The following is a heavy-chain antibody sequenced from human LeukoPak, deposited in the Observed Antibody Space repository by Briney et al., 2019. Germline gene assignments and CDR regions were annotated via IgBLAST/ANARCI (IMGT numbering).Heavy chain of an antibody. J-gene: IGHJ4*02. Sequence: SGPTLVNPTQTLTLTCTFSGFSLSTSGVGVGWIRQPPGKALEWLALIYWNDDKRYSPSLKSRLTITKDTSKNQVVPTMTNMDPVDTATYYCAHRPGLLWATYYFDYWGQGTLVTVSS. CDR3: AHRPGLLWATYYFDY. CDR1: GFSLSTSGVG. V-gene: IGHV2-5*01. CDR2: IYWNDDK. D-gene: IGHD3-16*01.